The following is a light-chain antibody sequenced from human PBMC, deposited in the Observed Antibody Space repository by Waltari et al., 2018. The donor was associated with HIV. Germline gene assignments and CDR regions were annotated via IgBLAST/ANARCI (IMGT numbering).Light chain of an antibody. CDR2: DDS. J-gene: IGLJ2*01. CDR3: QVWDPSSDHVV. Sequence: SYVLTQPPSVSVAPGQTARITCGGNDIETKNVHWYQQKPGQAPVLVVYDDSDRPSGIPERFSGSNSGNTATLTITRVEAGDEADYYCQVWDPSSDHVVFDGGTKLTVL. V-gene: IGLV3-21*02. CDR1: DIETKN.